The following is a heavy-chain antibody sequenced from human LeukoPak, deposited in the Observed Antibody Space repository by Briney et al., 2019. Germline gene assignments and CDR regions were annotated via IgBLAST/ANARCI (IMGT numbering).Heavy chain of an antibody. CDR2: ISSSGSTI. J-gene: IGHJ4*02. D-gene: IGHD3-10*01. Sequence: PGGSLRLSCAASGFTFSSYEMNWVRHAPGKGLEWVSYISSSGSTIYYADSVKGRFTISRDNAKNSLYLQMNSLRAEDTAVYYCARDGPWFAKNFDYWGQGTLVTVSS. CDR3: ARDGPWFAKNFDY. V-gene: IGHV3-48*03. CDR1: GFTFSSYE.